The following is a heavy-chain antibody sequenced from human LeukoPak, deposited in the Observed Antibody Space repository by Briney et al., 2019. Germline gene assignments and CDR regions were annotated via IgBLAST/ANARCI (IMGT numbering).Heavy chain of an antibody. J-gene: IGHJ4*02. V-gene: IGHV3-30*18. CDR1: GFTFSSYG. CDR3: AKHMAAGGTSYFDY. D-gene: IGHD6-13*01. Sequence: GGSLRLSCAASGFTFSSYGMHWVRQDPGKGLEWVAVISHYGSYRYYADPVKGRFTISRHISKNTLYLQLNGPGPEDTAVYYCAKHMAAGGTSYFDYWGQGTLVTVSS. CDR2: ISHYGSYR.